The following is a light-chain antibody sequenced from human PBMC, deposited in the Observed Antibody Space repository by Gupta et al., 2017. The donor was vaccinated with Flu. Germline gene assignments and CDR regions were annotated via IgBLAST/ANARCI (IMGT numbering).Light chain of an antibody. V-gene: IGKV1-39*01. Sequence: DIPMHQSPSSLSASGGDRVTITCRASQNIIKYLNWYQQKPGKAPKLLVYAATSLQGGVPSRFSGSGSGTDFTLTISSLQPEDFATYYCQQSYSLPRTFGPGTKVDFK. J-gene: IGKJ3*01. CDR3: QQSYSLPRT. CDR1: QNIIKY. CDR2: AAT.